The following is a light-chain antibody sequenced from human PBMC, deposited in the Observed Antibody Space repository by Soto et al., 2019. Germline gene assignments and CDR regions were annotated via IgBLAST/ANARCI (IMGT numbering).Light chain of an antibody. Sequence: DIPMTQSPSALSAFIGDRATITCRTSHNISSHLNWYHQKPGKAPNLLIYAASSLQSGVPSGFSGRGAGTDFTLTSTSLQPNDFAAHYCQQNVRIPYTFGQGTKLQI. CDR3: QQNVRIPYT. V-gene: IGKV1-39*01. J-gene: IGKJ2*01. CDR2: AAS. CDR1: HNISSH.